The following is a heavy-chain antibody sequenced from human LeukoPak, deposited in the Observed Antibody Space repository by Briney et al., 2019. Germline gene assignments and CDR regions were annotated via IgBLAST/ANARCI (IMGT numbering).Heavy chain of an antibody. CDR1: GSTFSSYW. Sequence: GGSLRLSCAASGSTFSSYWMHWVRQAPGKGLVWVSRINGDGSSTTYADSVKGRFTISRDNAKNTVFLHMNSLRAEDTAVYYCANLGGRDDYWGQGTLVTVSS. D-gene: IGHD3-16*01. V-gene: IGHV3-74*03. CDR2: INGDGSST. J-gene: IGHJ4*02. CDR3: ANLGGRDDY.